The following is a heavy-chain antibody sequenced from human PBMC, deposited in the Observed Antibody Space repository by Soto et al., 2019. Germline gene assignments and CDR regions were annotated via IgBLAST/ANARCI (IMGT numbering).Heavy chain of an antibody. D-gene: IGHD4-4*01. CDR3: ARDLGDDYSNYPSYYYYGMDV. CDR2: IWYDGSNK. J-gene: IGHJ6*02. CDR1: GVTFSSYG. Sequence: GGSLRLSCTASGVTFSSYGMHWVRQAPGKGLEWVAVIWYDGSNKYYADSVKGRFTISRDNSKNTLYLQMNSLRAEDTAVYYCARDLGDDYSNYPSYYYYGMDVWGQGTTVTVSS. V-gene: IGHV3-33*08.